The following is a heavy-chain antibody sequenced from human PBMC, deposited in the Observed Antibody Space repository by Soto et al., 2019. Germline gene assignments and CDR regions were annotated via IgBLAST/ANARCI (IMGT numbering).Heavy chain of an antibody. CDR2: ISAYNGNT. D-gene: IGHD6-19*01. CDR3: ARVFSSGWYRGSPYYFDY. CDR1: GYTFTSYG. Sequence: ASVKVSCKASGYTFTSYGISWVRQAPGQGLEWMGWISAYNGNTNYAQKLQGRVTMTTDTSTSTAYMELRSLRSDDTAVYYCARVFSSGWYRGSPYYFDYWGQGTLVTVSS. J-gene: IGHJ4*02. V-gene: IGHV1-18*01.